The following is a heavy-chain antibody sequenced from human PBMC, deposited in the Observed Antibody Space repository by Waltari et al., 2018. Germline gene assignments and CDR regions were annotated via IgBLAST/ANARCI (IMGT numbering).Heavy chain of an antibody. CDR3: ARARYYYDSSGYSYGMDV. D-gene: IGHD3-22*01. CDR1: GYTFTGYY. Sequence: QVQLVQSGAEVKKPGASVKVSCKASGYTFTGYYMHWVRQAPGQGLEWMGWINPNSGGTNYAQKFQGRVTMTRDTSISTAYMELSRLRSDDTAVYYCARARYYYDSSGYSYGMDVWGQGTTVTVSS. V-gene: IGHV1-2*02. J-gene: IGHJ6*02. CDR2: INPNSGGT.